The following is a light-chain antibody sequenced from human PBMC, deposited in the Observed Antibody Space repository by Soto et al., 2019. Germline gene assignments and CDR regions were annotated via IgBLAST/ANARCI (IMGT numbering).Light chain of an antibody. J-gene: IGKJ1*01. CDR1: QSVSIW. V-gene: IGKV1-5*01. CDR2: GAS. Sequence: DIQMTQSPSTLPASVGDRVTFTCRASQSVSIWLAWYQQKPGKAPKLLISGASTLESGVPSRFSGSGSGTEFTLTISSLQPDDFATYYCQQYKNYLTFGQGTKV. CDR3: QQYKNYLT.